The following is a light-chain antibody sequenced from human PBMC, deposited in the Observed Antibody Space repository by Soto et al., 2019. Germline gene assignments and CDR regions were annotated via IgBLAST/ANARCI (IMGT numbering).Light chain of an antibody. J-gene: IGLJ2*01. CDR3: CSYAGSSTYV. Sequence: QSALTKPASVSGSPGQSITISCTGTSSDVGSYNLVSWYQHHPGKAPKLMIYEGSKRPSGVSNRFSGSKSGNTASLTISGLQAEDEADYYCCSYAGSSTYVFGGGTTVTVL. CDR2: EGS. CDR1: SSDVGSYNL. V-gene: IGLV2-23*01.